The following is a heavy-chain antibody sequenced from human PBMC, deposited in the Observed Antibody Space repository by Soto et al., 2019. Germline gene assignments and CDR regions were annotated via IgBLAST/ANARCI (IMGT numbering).Heavy chain of an antibody. J-gene: IGHJ4*02. CDR3: AQCSGGDCYGYFDY. V-gene: IGHV3-23*01. CDR2: ISGSGGST. CDR1: VFTFSSYA. Sequence: PWWSLRLSCAASVFTFSSYAMSWVRQAPGKGLEWVSAISGSGGSTYYADSVKGRFTISRDNSKNTLYLQMNSLRAEDTAVYYCAQCSGGDCYGYFDYWGQGTLVTVSS. D-gene: IGHD2-21*02.